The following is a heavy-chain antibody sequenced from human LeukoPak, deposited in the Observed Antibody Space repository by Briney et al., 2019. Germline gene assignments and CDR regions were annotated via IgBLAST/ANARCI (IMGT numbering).Heavy chain of an antibody. J-gene: IGHJ4*02. CDR3: TADLPGGISDCFDY. D-gene: IGHD2-15*01. Sequence: TGGSLRLSCAASGFTFNNAWMSWVRQAPGKGLEWVGRIKSKTDGGTTDYAAPMKGRFTISRTDSENTVYLEVNSLKTEDTAMYYCTADLPGGISDCFDYWGQGILVTVSS. V-gene: IGHV3-15*01. CDR2: IKSKTDGGTT. CDR1: GFTFNNAW.